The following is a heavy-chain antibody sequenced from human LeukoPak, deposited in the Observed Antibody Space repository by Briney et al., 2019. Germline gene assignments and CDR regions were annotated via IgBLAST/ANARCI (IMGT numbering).Heavy chain of an antibody. CDR1: GFTFSSYA. D-gene: IGHD2-15*01. V-gene: IGHV3-21*01. J-gene: IGHJ4*02. CDR2: ITSSSSYI. Sequence: PGGSLRLSCAASGFTFSSYAMSWVRQAPGKGLEWVSSITSSSSYIYYADSVKGRFTISRDNAKNSLYLQMNSLRAEDTAVYYCARVYCSSGICYSFDSWGQGTVVTVSS. CDR3: ARVYCSSGICYSFDS.